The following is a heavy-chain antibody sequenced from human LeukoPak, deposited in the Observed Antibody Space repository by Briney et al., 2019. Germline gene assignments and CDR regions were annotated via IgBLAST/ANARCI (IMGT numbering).Heavy chain of an antibody. CDR2: IWYDGSKK. CDR1: GFSFSTRG. V-gene: IGHV3-33*01. D-gene: IGHD5/OR15-5a*01. J-gene: IGHJ4*02. Sequence: QAGGSLRLSCAASGFSFSTRGIHWVRRAPGKGLEWVAVIWYDGSKKYYADSVKGRFTVSRDNSKNTVYLQMDSLRGDDTAVYHRARIFGHVYDQVGYWGQGTPVTVSS. CDR3: ARIFGHVYDQVGY.